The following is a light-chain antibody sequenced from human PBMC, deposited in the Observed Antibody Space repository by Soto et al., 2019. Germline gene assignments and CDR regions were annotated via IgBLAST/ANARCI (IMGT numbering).Light chain of an antibody. CDR1: SSDVGGYNY. CDR3: GSYASSSTLYV. Sequence: QSVLNQPASVSGSPGQSITISCTGTSSDVGGYNYVSWYQQHSGKAPKLMIYDVSNRPSGVSNRFSGSKSGNTASLTISGLQAEDEADYYCGSYASSSTLYVFGTGTKLTVL. J-gene: IGLJ1*01. V-gene: IGLV2-14*01. CDR2: DVS.